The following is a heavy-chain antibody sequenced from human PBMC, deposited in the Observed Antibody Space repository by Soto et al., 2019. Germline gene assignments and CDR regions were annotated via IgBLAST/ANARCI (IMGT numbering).Heavy chain of an antibody. V-gene: IGHV1-18*01. CDR2: ISAHNGNT. CDR3: ARGRYGAY. CDR1: GYGFTTYG. J-gene: IGHJ4*02. D-gene: IGHD3-10*01. Sequence: QVHLVQSGAEVKKPGASVKVSCKGSGYGFTTYGITWVRQAPGQGLEWMAWISAHNGNTNYAQKLQGRVTVTRDTSTRTAYMELRSLRSDDTAVYYCARGRYGAYWGQGALVTVSS.